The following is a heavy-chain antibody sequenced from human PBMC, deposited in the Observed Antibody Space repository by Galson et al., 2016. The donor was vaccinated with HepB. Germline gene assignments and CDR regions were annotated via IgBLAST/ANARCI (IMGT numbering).Heavy chain of an antibody. Sequence: SETLSLTCTVSGGSVSSGGYYWTWLRQPPGKGLEWIGYIYYSGGTKYNPSLKSRVTISVHTSKNQFSLKLSSVTAADPAVYYCARERNYYGMDVWGQGTTVTVSS. CDR2: IYYSGGT. CDR3: ARERNYYGMDV. J-gene: IGHJ6*02. CDR1: GGSVSSGGYY. V-gene: IGHV4-61*08.